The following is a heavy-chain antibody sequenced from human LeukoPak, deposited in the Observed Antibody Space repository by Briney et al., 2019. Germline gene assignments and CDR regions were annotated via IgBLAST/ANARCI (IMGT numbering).Heavy chain of an antibody. D-gene: IGHD4-17*01. V-gene: IGHV3-30*03. Sequence: PGGSLRLSCAASGFTFSSYGMHWVRQAPGKGLEWVAVISYDGSNKYYADSVKGRFIISRDNSKNTLYLQMNSLRAEDTAVFYCARNYGNAFDIWGQGTMVTVSS. CDR2: ISYDGSNK. J-gene: IGHJ3*02. CDR1: GFTFSSYG. CDR3: ARNYGNAFDI.